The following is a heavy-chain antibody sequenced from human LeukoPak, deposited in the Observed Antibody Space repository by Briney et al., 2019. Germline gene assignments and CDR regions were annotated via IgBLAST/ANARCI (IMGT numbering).Heavy chain of an antibody. D-gene: IGHD6-13*01. V-gene: IGHV3-23*01. J-gene: IGHJ4*02. CDR1: GFTFSSYA. CDR2: ISGNGGTT. CDR3: AKDPTFGSWTDY. Sequence: SGGSLRLSCAASGFTFSSYAMTWVRQAPGRGLEWVSAISGNGGTTYYADSVKGRFTISRDNSKNTLYLQMNSLRAEDTAVYYCAKDPTFGSWTDYWGQGTLVTVSS.